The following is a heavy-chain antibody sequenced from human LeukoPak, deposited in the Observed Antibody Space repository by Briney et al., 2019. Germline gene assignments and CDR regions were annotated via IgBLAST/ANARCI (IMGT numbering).Heavy chain of an antibody. CDR3: AKDLMYYDFWSGYPPSFDY. Sequence: QPWGSLGLSCAASGFTFSSYAMSWVRQAPGKGLEWVSAISGSGGSTYYADSVKDRFTISRDNSKNTLYLQMNSLRAEDTAVYYCAKDLMYYDFWSGYPPSFDYWGQGTLVTVSS. V-gene: IGHV3-23*01. CDR1: GFTFSSYA. J-gene: IGHJ4*02. CDR2: ISGSGGST. D-gene: IGHD3-3*01.